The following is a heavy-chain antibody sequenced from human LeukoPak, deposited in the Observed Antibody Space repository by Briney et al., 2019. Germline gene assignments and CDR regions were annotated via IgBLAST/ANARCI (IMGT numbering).Heavy chain of an antibody. Sequence: SETLSLTCTVSGGSISGYYWSWIRQPAGKGLEWIGRMTTSGSSHYNPSLRSRVTISLDASASKFSLRLSSVTAADTAVYYCARDESITWDPPFDYWGQGTLVTVSS. V-gene: IGHV4-4*07. CDR1: GGSISGYY. D-gene: IGHD1-26*01. CDR2: MTTSGSS. J-gene: IGHJ4*02. CDR3: ARDESITWDPPFDY.